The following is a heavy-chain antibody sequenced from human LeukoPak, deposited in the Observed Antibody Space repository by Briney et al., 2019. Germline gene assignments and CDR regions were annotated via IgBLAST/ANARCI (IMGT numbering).Heavy chain of an antibody. Sequence: PSETLSLTCAVYGGSFSGYYWSWIRQPPGKGLEWIGEINHSGSTNYNPSLKSRVTISVDTSKNQFSLKLSSVTAADTAVYYCARLRFLEWTYGMDVWGQGTTVTVSS. J-gene: IGHJ6*02. D-gene: IGHD3-3*01. V-gene: IGHV4-34*01. CDR1: GGSFSGYY. CDR2: INHSGST. CDR3: ARLRFLEWTYGMDV.